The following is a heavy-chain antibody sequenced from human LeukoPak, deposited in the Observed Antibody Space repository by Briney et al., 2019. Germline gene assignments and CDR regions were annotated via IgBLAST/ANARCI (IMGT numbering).Heavy chain of an antibody. V-gene: IGHV1-46*02. CDR3: ARDNSMGDSAWWFDP. CDR2: INPTGDST. D-gene: IGHD5-12*01. J-gene: IGHJ5*02. Sequence: ASVKVSCKASGGTFNNYTISWVRQAPGQGLEWMGIINPTGDSTWYAQKFQGRVTMTRDLATSTDYMEVSSLRSEDTAVYYCARDNSMGDSAWWFDPWGQGTLVTVSS. CDR1: GGTFNNYT.